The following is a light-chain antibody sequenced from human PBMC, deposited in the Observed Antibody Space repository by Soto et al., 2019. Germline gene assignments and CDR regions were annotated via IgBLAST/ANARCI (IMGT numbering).Light chain of an antibody. Sequence: EIVMTQSPATLSVSPGETATLSCRASQSVSSNLAWYQQKPGQAPRLLIYGASTRAPGIPARFSGSGSGTAITLTITSLQSEDFAVYYCQQSNNWPPLTFGGGTKVEIK. V-gene: IGKV3-15*01. CDR2: GAS. CDR1: QSVSSN. CDR3: QQSNNWPPLT. J-gene: IGKJ4*01.